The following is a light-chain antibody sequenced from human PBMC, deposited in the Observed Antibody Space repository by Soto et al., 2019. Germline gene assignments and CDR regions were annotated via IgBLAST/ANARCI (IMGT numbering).Light chain of an antibody. CDR2: GAS. J-gene: IGKJ2*01. V-gene: IGKV3-15*01. CDR3: QQYNTWRRT. Sequence: EIVMTQSPATLSVSPGERATLSCRASQTITSTLAWYQQKPGQAPRLLIYGASTRATGIPARFSGSGSGTEFTLTIKSLQSEDFAVYYCQQYNTWRRTFGQGTKLEVK. CDR1: QTITST.